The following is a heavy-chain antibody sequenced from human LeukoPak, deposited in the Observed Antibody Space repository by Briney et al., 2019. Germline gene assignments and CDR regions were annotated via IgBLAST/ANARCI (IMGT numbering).Heavy chain of an antibody. CDR2: MYYSGST. J-gene: IGHJ4*02. D-gene: IGHD6-19*01. CDR3: ARVSGWNPLEAAHLDY. V-gene: IGHV4-39*07. Sequence: SETLSLTCTVSGGSVTSSSYYWGWIRQPPGKGLEWIGGMYYSGSTYYNPSLKSRVTTSVDTSKNQVSLKLSSVTAADTAVYYCARVSGWNPLEAAHLDYWGQGTLVTVSS. CDR1: GGSVTSSSYY.